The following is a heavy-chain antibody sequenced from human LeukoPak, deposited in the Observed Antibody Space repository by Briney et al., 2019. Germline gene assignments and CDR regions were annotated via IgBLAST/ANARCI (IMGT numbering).Heavy chain of an antibody. Sequence: ASVKVSCKASGYTFTKYYIHWVRQAPGQGLEWMGMINPSDGATTYAQRFQGRVTMTRDMSTTTVYMDLRSLRSEDTAVYYCAREVRVGATTHAFDIWGQGTMVTVSS. V-gene: IGHV1-46*01. J-gene: IGHJ3*02. CDR3: AREVRVGATTHAFDI. D-gene: IGHD1-26*01. CDR1: GYTFTKYY. CDR2: INPSDGAT.